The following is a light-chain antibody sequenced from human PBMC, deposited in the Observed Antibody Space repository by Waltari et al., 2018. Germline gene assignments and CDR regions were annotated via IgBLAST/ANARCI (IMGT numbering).Light chain of an antibody. J-gene: IGLJ2*01. CDR1: TPDLGPYDY. CDR2: QVT. CDR3: SSYTDSTTVV. V-gene: IGLV2-14*01. Sequence: QSALTQPASLSGSPGQSITIPCFASTPDLGPYDYLPWYQQYPGKSPKLILYQVTIPPSGVYNRFSGSKSGNTASLTISGLQTDDEAIYYCSSYTDSTTVVFGGGTVVTVL.